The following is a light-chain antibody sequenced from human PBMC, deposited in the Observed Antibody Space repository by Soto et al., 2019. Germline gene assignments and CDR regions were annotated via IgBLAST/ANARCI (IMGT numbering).Light chain of an antibody. CDR3: QQYNNWPPFIT. J-gene: IGKJ5*01. V-gene: IGKV3-15*01. CDR1: QSVSSN. CDR2: CAS. Sequence: EIVMTQSPATLSVSPGERATLSCRASQSVSSNLVWYHQKPGQAPRLLIYCASTRATGIPARFSGSGSGTEFTLTISSLQSEDFAVYYCQQYNNWPPFITFGQGTRLEIK.